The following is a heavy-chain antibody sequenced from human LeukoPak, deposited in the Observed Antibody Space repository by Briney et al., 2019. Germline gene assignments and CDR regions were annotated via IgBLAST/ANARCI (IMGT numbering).Heavy chain of an antibody. CDR3: ARELSSGWYPIAIDY. CDR1: GYTFTGYY. J-gene: IGHJ4*02. CDR2: INPNSGGT. V-gene: IGHV1-2*02. Sequence: ASVKVSCKASGYTFTGYYMHWVRQAPGQGLEWMGWINPNSGGTNYAQKFQGRVTMTRDTSISTAYMELSRLRSDDTAVYYRARELSSGWYPIAIDYWGQGTLVTVSS. D-gene: IGHD6-19*01.